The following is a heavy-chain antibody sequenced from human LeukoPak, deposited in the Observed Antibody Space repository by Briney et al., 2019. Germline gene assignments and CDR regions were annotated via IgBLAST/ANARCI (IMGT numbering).Heavy chain of an antibody. CDR3: AKDPHYDFWSGYPNWFDP. Sequence: GGSLRLSCAASGFTVSSNYMSWVRQAPGKGLEWVSVIYSGGSTYYADSVKGRFTISRDNAKNSLYLQMNSLRAEDTALYYCAKDPHYDFWSGYPNWFDPWGQGTLVTVSS. J-gene: IGHJ5*02. D-gene: IGHD3-3*01. V-gene: IGHV3-53*05. CDR2: IYSGGST. CDR1: GFTVSSNY.